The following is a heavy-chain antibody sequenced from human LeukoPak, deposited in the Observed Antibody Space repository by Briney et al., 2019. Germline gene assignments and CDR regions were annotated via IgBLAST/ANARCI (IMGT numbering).Heavy chain of an antibody. Sequence: ASVKVSCKASGYTFTGYYMHWVRQAPGQGLEWMGWINPNSGGTNYAQKFQGRVTMTRDTSTSTAYMELRSLRSDDTAVYYCARSPNYYDSSGYYYPLNWGQGTLVTVSS. CDR1: GYTFTGYY. J-gene: IGHJ4*02. V-gene: IGHV1-2*02. CDR3: ARSPNYYDSSGYYYPLN. D-gene: IGHD3-22*01. CDR2: INPNSGGT.